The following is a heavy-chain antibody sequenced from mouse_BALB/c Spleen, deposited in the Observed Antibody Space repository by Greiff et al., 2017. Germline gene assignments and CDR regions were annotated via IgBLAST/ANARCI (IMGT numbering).Heavy chain of an antibody. Sequence: DVMLVESGGGLVQPGGSLKLSCAASGFTFSSYTMSWVRQTPEKRLEWVAYISNGGGSTYYPDTVKGRFTISRDNAKNTLYLQMSSLKSEDTAMYYCARYYGYDGAWFAYWGQGTLVTVSA. J-gene: IGHJ3*01. CDR1: GFTFSSYT. D-gene: IGHD2-2*01. CDR3: ARYYGYDGAWFAY. CDR2: ISNGGGST. V-gene: IGHV5-12-2*01.